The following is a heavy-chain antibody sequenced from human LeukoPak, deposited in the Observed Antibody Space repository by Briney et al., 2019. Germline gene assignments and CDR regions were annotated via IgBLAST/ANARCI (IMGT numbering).Heavy chain of an antibody. CDR1: GLSVSSNF. V-gene: IGHV3-53*05. Sequence: PGGSLRLSCAATGLSVSSNFMSWVRQAPGKGLEWVSVIYGGGSTYYADSVKGRFTISRDNSKNTLYLQMNSLRAEDTAVYYCAKDRDGRFDYWGQGTLVTVSS. CDR2: IYGGGST. D-gene: IGHD5-24*01. CDR3: AKDRDGRFDY. J-gene: IGHJ4*02.